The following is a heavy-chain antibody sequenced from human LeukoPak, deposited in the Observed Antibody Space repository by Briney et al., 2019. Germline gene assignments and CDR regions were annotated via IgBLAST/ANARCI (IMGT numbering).Heavy chain of an antibody. V-gene: IGHV4-39*01. D-gene: IGHD6-13*01. CDR3: ARRQAGTSWRDY. Sequence: SETLSLTCTVSDGSISSSSYYWGWIRQPPGKGLEWIGNIYYSGSTYYNPSLKSRVTISVDTSKNQFSLRLSSVTAADTAVYYCARRQAGTSWRDYWGQGTLVTVSS. CDR1: DGSISSSSYY. J-gene: IGHJ4*02. CDR2: IYYSGST.